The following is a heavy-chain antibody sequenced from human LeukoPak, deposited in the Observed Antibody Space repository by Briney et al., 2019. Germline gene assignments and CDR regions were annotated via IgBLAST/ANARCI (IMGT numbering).Heavy chain of an antibody. CDR2: TYFTGRT. V-gene: IGHV4-39*07. Sequence: PSETLSLTCTVSGGFISNSSYYWGWIRQPPGKGLEWIGNTYFTGRTYYNPSLKSRVTMLVDTSKNQFSLKLSSVTAADTAVYYCGRDRRATYYYDSSGYYSDFWGQGTLVTVSS. CDR3: GRDRRATYYYDSSGYYSDF. CDR1: GGFISNSSYY. J-gene: IGHJ4*02. D-gene: IGHD3-22*01.